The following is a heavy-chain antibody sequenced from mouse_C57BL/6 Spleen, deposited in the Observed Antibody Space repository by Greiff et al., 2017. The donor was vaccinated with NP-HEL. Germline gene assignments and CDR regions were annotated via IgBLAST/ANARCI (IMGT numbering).Heavy chain of an antibody. CDR3: ARSVYDGYYPLFAY. CDR2: INPGSGGT. Sequence: QVQLQQSGAELVRPGTSVKVSCKASGYAFTNYLIEWVKQRPGQGLEWIGVINPGSGGTNYNEKFKGKATLTADKSSSTAYMQLSSLTSEDSAVYFCARSVYDGYYPLFAYWGQGTLVTVSA. D-gene: IGHD2-3*01. V-gene: IGHV1-54*01. J-gene: IGHJ3*01. CDR1: GYAFTNYL.